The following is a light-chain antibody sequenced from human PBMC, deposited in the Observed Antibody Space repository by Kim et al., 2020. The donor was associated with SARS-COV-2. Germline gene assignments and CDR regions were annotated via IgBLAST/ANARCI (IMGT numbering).Light chain of an antibody. V-gene: IGLV3-19*01. Sequence: ALGQTVRITCQGDSLRSYYASWYQQKPRQAPVLVIYGKNNRPSGIPDRFSGSSSGNTASLTITGAQAEDEADYYCNSRDSSGNHVVFGGGTKVTVL. J-gene: IGLJ2*01. CDR3: NSRDSSGNHVV. CDR1: SLRSYY. CDR2: GKN.